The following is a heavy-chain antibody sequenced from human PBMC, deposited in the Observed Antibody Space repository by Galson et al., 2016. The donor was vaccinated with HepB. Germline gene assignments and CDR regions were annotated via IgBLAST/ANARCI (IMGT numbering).Heavy chain of an antibody. CDR3: ARMDRGGSNDDGFDF. Sequence: PALVKPTQTLTLTCTFSGFSLTTSGMRVSWIRQPPGKAPEWLARIDWDDDKFYNKSLKTRLTISKDTSKNQVVLTMTNMDPVDTATYFCARMDRGGSNDDGFDFWGQGILVTVSS. CDR1: GFSLTTSGMR. D-gene: IGHD6-25*01. J-gene: IGHJ4*02. CDR2: IDWDDDK. V-gene: IGHV2-70*04.